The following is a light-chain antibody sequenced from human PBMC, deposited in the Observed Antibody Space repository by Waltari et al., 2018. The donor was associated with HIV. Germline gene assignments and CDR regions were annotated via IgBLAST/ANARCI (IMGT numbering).Light chain of an antibody. V-gene: IGKV1-39*01. Sequence: DIQLTQSPSSLSASVGDRVTITCRASQSISSFLNWYQQKPGKAPKVLIYAASSLQSGVPTRVSGSGSGTDFTLTISSLQTEDFATYYCQQRFRTPPTFGGGTKGEIK. CDR1: QSISSF. CDR3: QQRFRTPPT. J-gene: IGKJ4*01. CDR2: AAS.